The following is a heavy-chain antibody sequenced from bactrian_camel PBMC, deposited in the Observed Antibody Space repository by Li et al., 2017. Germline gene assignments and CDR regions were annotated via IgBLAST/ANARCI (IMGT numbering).Heavy chain of an antibody. CDR3: AADPESLRLGWGAVLY. Sequence: VQLVESGGGSVKAGGSLRLSCTDPGFTSNKCAMNWFRQAAGKTREWVSTIRADGSTSYADSVKGRFTISLDSGKNTLYLQLDNLKPDDTAVYYCAADPESLRLGWGAVLYWGRGTQVTVS. CDR2: IRADGST. J-gene: IGHJ4*01. D-gene: IGHD5*01. CDR1: GFTSNKCA. V-gene: IGHV3S42*01.